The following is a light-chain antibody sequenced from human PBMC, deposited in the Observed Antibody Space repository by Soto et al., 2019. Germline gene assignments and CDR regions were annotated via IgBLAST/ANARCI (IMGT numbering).Light chain of an antibody. J-gene: IGKJ1*01. CDR1: QGIREY. CDR3: QVYNSAPRP. CDR2: GAS. Sequence: DTQVTQSPSSLSASIGDRVTITCRTSQGIREYLAWYQHKPGKSPKLLIYGASTLQSGVPSRFSGSGSGTDFTLSINNLQSEDIATYYCQVYNSAPRPFGQGTKVNI. V-gene: IGKV1-27*01.